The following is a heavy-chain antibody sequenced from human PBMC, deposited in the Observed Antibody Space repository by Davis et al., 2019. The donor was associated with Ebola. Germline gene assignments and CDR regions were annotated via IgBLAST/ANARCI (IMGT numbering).Heavy chain of an antibody. J-gene: IGHJ6*02. CDR1: GFSFSNYA. Sequence: GESLKISCAPSGFSFSNYAMSWARQAPGKGLEWVSAISGSGGSTYYADSVKGRFTISRDNSKNTLYLQMNSLKTEDTAVYYCSRVTTVPVRDYYGMDVWGQGTTVTVSS. CDR3: SRVTTVPVRDYYGMDV. V-gene: IGHV3-23*01. CDR2: ISGSGGST. D-gene: IGHD4-17*01.